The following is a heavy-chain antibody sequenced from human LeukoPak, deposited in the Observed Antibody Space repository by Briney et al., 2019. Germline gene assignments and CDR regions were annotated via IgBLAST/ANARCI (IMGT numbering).Heavy chain of an antibody. V-gene: IGHV4-39*02. D-gene: IGHD3-22*01. J-gene: IGHJ4*02. Sequence: TSETLSLTCTVSGGSISSSSYYWGWIRQPPGKGLEWIGSVYYSGNTYYNPSLKSRVTISVDTSKNQFSLKLSSVTAADTAVYYCARDGQIDYFDYWGQGTLVTVSS. CDR1: GGSISSSSYY. CDR2: VYYSGNT. CDR3: ARDGQIDYFDY.